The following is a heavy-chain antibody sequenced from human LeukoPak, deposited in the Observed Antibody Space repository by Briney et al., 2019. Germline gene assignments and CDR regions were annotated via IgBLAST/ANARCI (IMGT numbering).Heavy chain of an antibody. V-gene: IGHV3-9*01. CDR1: GFTFDDYA. D-gene: IGHD6-13*01. J-gene: IGHJ5*02. CDR2: ISWNSGSI. CDR3: AKDKFEGIAAAGTWFDP. Sequence: LRLSCAASGFTFDDYAMHWVRQAPGKGLEWVSGISWNSGSIGYADSVKGRFTISRDNAKNSLYLQMNSLRAEDTALYYCAKDKFEGIAAAGTWFDPWGQGTLVTVSS.